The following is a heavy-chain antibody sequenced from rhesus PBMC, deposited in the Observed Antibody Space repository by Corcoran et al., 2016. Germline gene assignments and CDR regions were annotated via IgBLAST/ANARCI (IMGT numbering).Heavy chain of an antibody. D-gene: IGHD2-15*01. CDR1: GFTFSSYW. Sequence: EVQLAESGGGLAKPGGSLRLSCAASGFTFSSYWMHWVRQAPGKGLEWISAISSASSSTCYANSVKGRFTISRENAKNTLYLQMDGLRAEDTAVYYCAGTSYPWGQGVLVTVSS. CDR3: AGTSYP. CDR2: ISSASSST. V-gene: IGHV3-14*01. J-gene: IGHJ4*01.